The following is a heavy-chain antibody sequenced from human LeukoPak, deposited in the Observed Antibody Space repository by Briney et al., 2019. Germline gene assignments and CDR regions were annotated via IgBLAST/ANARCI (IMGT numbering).Heavy chain of an antibody. CDR2: MNPNRGNT. CDR3: ARVMGSGSYSAACYLDY. D-gene: IGHD3-22*01. J-gene: IGHJ4*02. CDR1: GYTLTSYD. Sequence: GASVKDSCKASGYTLTSYDIKWGRQATGQGLEWMGWMNPNRGNTGYAQKFQGRVTMTRNTSISTAYMELSSLRSEDTAVYYCARVMGSGSYSAACYLDYCGEGTLVSVSS. V-gene: IGHV1-8*01.